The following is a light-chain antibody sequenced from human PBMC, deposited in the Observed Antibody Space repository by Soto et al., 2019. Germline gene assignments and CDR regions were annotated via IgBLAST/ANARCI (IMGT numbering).Light chain of an antibody. CDR1: SSDVGGYDY. CDR2: DVS. V-gene: IGLV2-14*03. Sequence: QSALTQPASVSGSPGQSITISCTGGSSDVGGYDYVSWYQHHPGKPPKLLIYDVSNRPSGVSDRFSGSKSGNTASLTISGLQTEDEGDYYCNSWTSGTALEVFGTGTKLTVL. CDR3: NSWTSGTALEV. J-gene: IGLJ1*01.